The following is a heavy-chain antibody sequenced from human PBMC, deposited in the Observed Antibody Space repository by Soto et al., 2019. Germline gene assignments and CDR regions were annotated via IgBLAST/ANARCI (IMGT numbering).Heavy chain of an antibody. CDR3: ARDQEVHDSRVHKIRAMDV. D-gene: IGHD6-13*01. J-gene: IGHJ6*02. V-gene: IGHV3-48*03. CDR2: ISESGYST. CDR1: GIRFSSYE. Sequence: PGGSLRLSCAASGIRFSSYEMNWVRQAPGKGLEWISYISESGYSTYYADAVKGRFAISRDNAKNLLYLQMNSLRVDDTAVYYCARDQEVHDSRVHKIRAMDVWGQGTTVTVSS.